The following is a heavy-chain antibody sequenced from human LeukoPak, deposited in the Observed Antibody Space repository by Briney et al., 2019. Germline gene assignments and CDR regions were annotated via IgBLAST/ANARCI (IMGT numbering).Heavy chain of an antibody. CDR3: VKDGDGSGWNYFDY. Sequence: PGRSLRLSCAASRVPFSNHSMHWVRQAPGKGLWCGAVISYDGRNKYYADSVKGRFTISRDNSQDTLSLQMNSLRAEDTAVYYCVKDGDGSGWNYFDYWGQGTLVTVSS. CDR2: ISYDGRNK. J-gene: IGHJ4*02. D-gene: IGHD6-19*01. CDR1: RVPFSNHS. V-gene: IGHV3-30*18.